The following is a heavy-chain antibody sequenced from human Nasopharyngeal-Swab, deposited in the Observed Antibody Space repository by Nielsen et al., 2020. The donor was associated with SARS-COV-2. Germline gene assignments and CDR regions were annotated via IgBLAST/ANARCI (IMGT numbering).Heavy chain of an antibody. J-gene: IGHJ6*02. V-gene: IGHV4-59*13. CDR1: GGSISRYY. Sequence: SETLSLTCTVSGGSISRYYWSWIRQPPGKGLEWIGYIYYSGSTNYNPSLKSRVTISVDTSKNQFSLNLSSVTAADTAVYYCARNHYYGSGSYYPLYYYYYGVDVWGQGTTVTVSS. CDR2: IYYSGST. CDR3: ARNHYYGSGSYYPLYYYYYGVDV. D-gene: IGHD3-10*01.